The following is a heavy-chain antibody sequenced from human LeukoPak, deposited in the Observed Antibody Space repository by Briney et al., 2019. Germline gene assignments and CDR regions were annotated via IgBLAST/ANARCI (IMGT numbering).Heavy chain of an antibody. CDR1: GGSISSYY. D-gene: IGHD5-12*01. CDR2: IYYSGST. CDR3: ARDRSGVGYSFDY. V-gene: IGHV4-59*01. J-gene: IGHJ4*02. Sequence: AETLSLTCTVSGGSISSYYWSWVRQPSGKGLEWIGYIYYSGSTNYNPSLKSRVTISVDTSKNQFSLKLSSVTAADTAVYYCARDRSGVGYSFDYWGQGTLVTVSS.